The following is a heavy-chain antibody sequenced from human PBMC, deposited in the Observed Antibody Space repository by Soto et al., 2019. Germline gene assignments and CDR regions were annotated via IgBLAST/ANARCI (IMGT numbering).Heavy chain of an antibody. J-gene: IGHJ4*02. Sequence: QVQLVQSGGEVKKPGASVKVSCKASGYTFTRHGINWVRQAPGQGLEWLGWINPYNGNTKYAQKVQGRVTMTPDTSTSTAYMDLRSLRSDDTAVYYCARGPTSSRVDYWGQGTLVTVSS. CDR1: GYTFTRHG. D-gene: IGHD2-2*01. V-gene: IGHV1-18*01. CDR3: ARGPTSSRVDY. CDR2: INPYNGNT.